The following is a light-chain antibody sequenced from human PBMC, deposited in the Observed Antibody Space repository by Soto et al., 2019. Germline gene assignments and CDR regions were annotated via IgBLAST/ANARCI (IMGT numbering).Light chain of an antibody. J-gene: IGLJ3*02. CDR2: SNN. CDR1: SSNIGSNT. Sequence: HSVLTQPPSASGTPGQRVTISCSGSSSNIGSNTVNLYQQLPGTAPTLLIYSNNQRPSGVPDRFSGSKSGTSASLAVNGLQSEDEADYYCAAWDDSLNGPLFGGGTKVTVL. CDR3: AAWDDSLNGPL. V-gene: IGLV1-44*01.